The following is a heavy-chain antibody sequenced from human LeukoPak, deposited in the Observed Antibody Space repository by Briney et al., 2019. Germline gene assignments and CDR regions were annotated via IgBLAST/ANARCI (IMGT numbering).Heavy chain of an antibody. CDR1: GLTFSAYW. V-gene: IGHV3-7*01. J-gene: IGHJ4*02. Sequence: GGSLRLSCAASGLTFSAYWGNWVRQAPGKGLEWVANIEQDGSEKNHVDSVKGRFTISRDNGENSLYLQMNSRRVEDTGVYYCVGGIGWLPDYWGQGTLVTVSS. D-gene: IGHD6-19*01. CDR3: VGGIGWLPDY. CDR2: IEQDGSEK.